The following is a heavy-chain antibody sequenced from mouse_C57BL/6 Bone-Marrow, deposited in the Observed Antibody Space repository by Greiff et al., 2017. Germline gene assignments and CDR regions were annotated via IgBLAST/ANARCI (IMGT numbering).Heavy chain of an antibody. V-gene: IGHV5-16*01. Sequence: EVKLVESEGGLVQPGSSMKLSCTASGFTFSDYYMAWVRQVPEKGLEWVANINYDGSSTYYLDSLKSRFIISRDNAKNILYLQMSSLTSEDTATYYCARDGALYYFDYWGHGTTLTVST. J-gene: IGHJ2*01. CDR3: ARDGALYYFDY. CDR2: INYDGSST. CDR1: GFTFSDYY.